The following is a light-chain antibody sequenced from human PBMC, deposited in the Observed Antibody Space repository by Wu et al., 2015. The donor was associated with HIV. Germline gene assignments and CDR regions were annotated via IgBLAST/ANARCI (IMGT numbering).Light chain of an antibody. Sequence: EIVLTQSPGTLSLSPGERATLSCRASQSVSSRSAWYQQKSGQAPRLPIYGASSRATGIPDRFSGSGSGTDFTLTISRLEPEDFAMYYCQQYGSSPWTFGQGTKVEIK. CDR1: QSVSSRS. CDR2: GAS. V-gene: IGKV3-20*01. CDR3: QQYGSSPWT. J-gene: IGKJ1*01.